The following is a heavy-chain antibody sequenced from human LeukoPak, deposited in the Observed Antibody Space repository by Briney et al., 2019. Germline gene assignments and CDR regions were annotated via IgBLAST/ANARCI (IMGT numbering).Heavy chain of an antibody. J-gene: IGHJ3*01. Sequence: GESLKISCKGSGYSFSNHWIGWVRQMPGKGLEWMGIIYPDDSDTRSRPSFQGQVTISVDKSINTAYLQWSSLKASDTAIYYCARHIAPYCSDGNCYSSAFDLWGQGTKVTVSS. V-gene: IGHV5-51*01. D-gene: IGHD2-15*01. CDR2: IYPDDSDT. CDR3: ARHIAPYCSDGNCYSSAFDL. CDR1: GYSFSNHW.